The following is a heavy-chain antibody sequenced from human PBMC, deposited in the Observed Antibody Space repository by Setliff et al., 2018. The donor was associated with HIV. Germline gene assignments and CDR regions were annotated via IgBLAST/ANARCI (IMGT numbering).Heavy chain of an antibody. D-gene: IGHD3-22*01. CDR2: IKSKSDGGAV. CDR1: GFTFDDYG. J-gene: IGHJ4*02. CDR3: TTYSSVYYHSDC. V-gene: IGHV3-15*06. Sequence: GGSLRLSCAASGFTFDDYGMSWVRQAPGKGLEWVSGIKSKSDGGAVHYAAPVKGRFTISRDDSQDTLYLEMNSLTNEDTAMYYCTTYSSVYYHSDCWGQGTLVTVSS.